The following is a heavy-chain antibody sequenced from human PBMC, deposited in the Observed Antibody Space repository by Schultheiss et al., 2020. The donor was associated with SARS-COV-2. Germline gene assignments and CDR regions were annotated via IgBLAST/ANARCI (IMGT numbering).Heavy chain of an antibody. Sequence: GSLRLSCAASGFTFSSYTMNWVRQAPGKGLEWVSSISSSSSYIYYADSLKGRFTISRDNAKNSLYLQMNSLRAEDTAVYYCAKADGTTVLNGDYWGQGTLVTVSS. CDR1: GFTFSSYT. V-gene: IGHV3-21*01. J-gene: IGHJ4*02. CDR3: AKADGTTVLNGDY. D-gene: IGHD4-23*01. CDR2: ISSSSSYI.